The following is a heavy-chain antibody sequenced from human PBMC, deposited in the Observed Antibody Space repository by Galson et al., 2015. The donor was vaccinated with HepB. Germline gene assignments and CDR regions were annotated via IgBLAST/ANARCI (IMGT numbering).Heavy chain of an antibody. J-gene: IGHJ3*02. V-gene: IGHV1-24*01. CDR2: FDPEDGET. Sequence: SVKVSCKASGYTFTNYHIHWVRQAPGKGLEWMGGFDPEDGETIYAQKFQGRVTMTEDTSTDTAYMELSSLRSEDTAVYYCATVSDSSGYYYRTDAFDIWGQGTMVTVSS. CDR3: ATVSDSSGYYYRTDAFDI. D-gene: IGHD3-22*01. CDR1: GYTFTNYH.